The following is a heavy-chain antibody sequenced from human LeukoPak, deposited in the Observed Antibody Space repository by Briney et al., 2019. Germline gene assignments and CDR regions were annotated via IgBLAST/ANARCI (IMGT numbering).Heavy chain of an antibody. J-gene: IGHJ4*02. V-gene: IGHV4-59*08. CDR1: GGSISSYY. D-gene: IGHD3-10*01. CDR2: IYYSGST. Sequence: SETLSPTCTVSGGSISSYYWSWIRQPPGKGLEWIGYIYYSGSTNYNPSLKSRVTISVDTSKNQFSLKLSSVTAADTAVYYCARPEVGYRFGELSYWGQGTLVTVSS. CDR3: ARPEVGYRFGELSY.